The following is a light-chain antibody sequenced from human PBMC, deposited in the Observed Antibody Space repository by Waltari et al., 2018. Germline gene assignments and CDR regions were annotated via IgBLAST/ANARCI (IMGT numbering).Light chain of an antibody. CDR1: QRVSSN. Sequence: VMTQSQGTLSESTGESVTISCRAIQRVSSNLAWYKQNPGQPPRLLIYGASTRATGIPARFSGSGSGTEFTLTISSLQSEDFAVYYCQQYNNWPETFGQGTKVEIK. CDR3: QQYNNWPET. CDR2: GAS. J-gene: IGKJ1*01. V-gene: IGKV3-15*01.